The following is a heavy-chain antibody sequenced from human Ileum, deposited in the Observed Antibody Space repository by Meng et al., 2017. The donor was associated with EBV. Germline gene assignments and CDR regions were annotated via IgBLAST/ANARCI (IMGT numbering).Heavy chain of an antibody. Sequence: QLQLQGSGSGLVNPSPTLSLTCAVSGGSISSGGHSWSWIRQPPGKGLEWIGDIQHSGSTYYNPSLKSRVTISVDRSRNQFSLKLSSVTAADTAVYYCARAHPVVYFFDYWGQGTLVTVSS. V-gene: IGHV4-30-2*01. D-gene: IGHD4-23*01. J-gene: IGHJ4*02. CDR3: ARAHPVVYFFDY. CDR2: IQHSGST. CDR1: GGSISSGGHS.